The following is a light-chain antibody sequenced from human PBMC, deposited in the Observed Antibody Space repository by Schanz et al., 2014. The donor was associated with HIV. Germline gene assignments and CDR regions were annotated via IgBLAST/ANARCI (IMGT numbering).Light chain of an antibody. J-gene: IGLJ3*02. CDR1: SSNIGSNT. CDR2: RNN. Sequence: QSVLTQPPSASGTPGQRVTLSCSGSSSNIGSNTVNWYQQLPGTAPNLLISRNNQRPSGVPDRFSGSKSGTSASLAISGLQSEDEADYYCSSWDDSLKGWVFGGGTKLTVL. CDR3: SSWDDSLKGWV. V-gene: IGLV1-44*01.